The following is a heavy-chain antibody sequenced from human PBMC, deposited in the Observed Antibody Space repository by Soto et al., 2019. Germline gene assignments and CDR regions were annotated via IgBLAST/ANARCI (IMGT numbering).Heavy chain of an antibody. Sequence: QVQLVESGGGVVQPGRSLRLSCAASGFTFSSYGMHWVRQAPGKGLEWVAVIWYDGSNKYYADSVKGRFTISRDNSKNTLYLQMNSLRAEDTAVYYCARDHLYYFDYWGQGTLVTVSS. CDR1: GFTFSSYG. J-gene: IGHJ4*02. CDR2: IWYDGSNK. V-gene: IGHV3-33*01. CDR3: ARDHLYYFDY.